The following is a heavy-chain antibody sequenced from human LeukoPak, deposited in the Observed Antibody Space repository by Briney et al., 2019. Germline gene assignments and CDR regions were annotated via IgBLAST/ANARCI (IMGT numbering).Heavy chain of an antibody. Sequence: GGSLRLSCAASGFTFSSFSMSWVRQAPGKGLEWVANIKQDGSEKYYVDSVKGRFTISRDNAKNSLYLQMNSLRAEGTAVYFCARDGGRRDDYWGQGTLVTVSS. J-gene: IGHJ4*02. V-gene: IGHV3-7*01. CDR3: ARDGGRRDDY. D-gene: IGHD3-16*01. CDR1: GFTFSSFS. CDR2: IKQDGSEK.